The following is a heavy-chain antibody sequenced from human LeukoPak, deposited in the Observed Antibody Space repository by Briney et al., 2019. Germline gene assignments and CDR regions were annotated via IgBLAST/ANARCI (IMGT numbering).Heavy chain of an antibody. V-gene: IGHV4-34*01. CDR1: GGSFSGYY. CDR2: INHSGST. Sequence: SETLSLTCAVYGGSFSGYYWSWIRQPPGKGLEWIGEINHSGSTNYNPSLKSRVTISVDTSKNQFSLKLSSVTAADTAVYYCARPPRYCSSTSCYAIRDYYYYMDVWGKGTTVTVFS. J-gene: IGHJ6*03. CDR3: ARPPRYCSSTSCYAIRDYYYYMDV. D-gene: IGHD2-2*01.